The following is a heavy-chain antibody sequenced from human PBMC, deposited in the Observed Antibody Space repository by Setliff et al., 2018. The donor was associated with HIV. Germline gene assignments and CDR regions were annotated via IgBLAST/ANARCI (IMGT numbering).Heavy chain of an antibody. Sequence: PSETLSLTCGVYGGSFSDYYWTWIRQPPGKEPEWIGEINHSGSTNYNPSLKSRVTITVDTSKNQFSLKLSSVTAADTAVYYCAREEAEYYGSGSYADYWGQGTLVTVSS. CDR3: AREEAEYYGSGSYADY. CDR1: GGSFSDYY. CDR2: INHSGST. J-gene: IGHJ4*02. D-gene: IGHD3-10*01. V-gene: IGHV4-34*01.